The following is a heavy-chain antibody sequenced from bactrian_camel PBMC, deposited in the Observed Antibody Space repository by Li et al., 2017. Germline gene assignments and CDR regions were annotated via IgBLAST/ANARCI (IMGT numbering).Heavy chain of an antibody. V-gene: IGHV3S44*01. Sequence: DVQLVESGGGLVQSGGSLRLSCAFHGYAPPNYCMTWFRQAPGKEREGVAAAGDDDVTSYTDSVKGRFTISRDTANNTLYLQMNSLKPEDTAMYSCKTDRPSWTASMMCLDHWGQGTQVTVS. CDR3: KTDRPSWTASMMCLDH. J-gene: IGHJ4*01. CDR1: GYAPPNYC. D-gene: IGHD4*01. CDR2: AGDDDVT.